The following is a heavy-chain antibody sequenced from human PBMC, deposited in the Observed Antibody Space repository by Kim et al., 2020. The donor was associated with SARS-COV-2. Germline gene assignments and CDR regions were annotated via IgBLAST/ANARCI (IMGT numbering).Heavy chain of an antibody. D-gene: IGHD3-10*01. CDR1: GGSISSGSYY. Sequence: SETLSLTCTVSGGSISSGSYYWSWIRQPAGKGLEWIGRIYTSGSTNYNPSLKSRVTISVDTSKNQFSLKLSSVTAADTAVYYCARTYYYGSGSYPARYGMDVWGQGTTVTVSS. J-gene: IGHJ6*02. CDR3: ARTYYYGSGSYPARYGMDV. CDR2: IYTSGST. V-gene: IGHV4-61*02.